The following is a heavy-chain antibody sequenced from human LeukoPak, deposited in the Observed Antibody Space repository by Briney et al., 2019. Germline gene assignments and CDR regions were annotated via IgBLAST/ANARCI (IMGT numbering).Heavy chain of an antibody. CDR3: ARDLTMIVVGDAFDI. D-gene: IGHD3-22*01. CDR1: GGSISSYY. CDR2: VYTSGST. J-gene: IGHJ3*02. Sequence: SETLSLTCTVSGGSISSYYWNWIRQPAGKGLEWIGRVYTSGSTNYNPSLKSRVTMSVDTSKNQFSLKLSSVTAAGTAVYYCARDLTMIVVGDAFDIWGQGTMVTVSS. V-gene: IGHV4-4*07.